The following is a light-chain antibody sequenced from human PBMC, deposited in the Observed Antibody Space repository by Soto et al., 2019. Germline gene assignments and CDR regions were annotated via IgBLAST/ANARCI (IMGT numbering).Light chain of an antibody. J-gene: IGLJ2*01. Sequence: QSVLIQSPSASASLGASVNLPCTLSDGHNNYAIAWHQQQPERGPRFLMTLNSDGSHKKGDGIPDRFSASSSGAERYLTISSLQSEDEADYYCQTWGSGIHVVFGGGTKLTVL. CDR1: DGHNNYA. CDR2: LNSDGSH. CDR3: QTWGSGIHVV. V-gene: IGLV4-69*01.